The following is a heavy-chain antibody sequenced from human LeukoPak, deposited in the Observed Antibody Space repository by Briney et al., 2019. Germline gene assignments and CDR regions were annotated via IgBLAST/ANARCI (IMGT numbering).Heavy chain of an antibody. J-gene: IGHJ5*02. CDR2: ISSSSSYI. CDR3: ARVCDFWSLGFDP. CDR1: GFTFSSYS. D-gene: IGHD3-3*01. Sequence: GGSLRLSCAASGFTFSSYSMNWVRQAPGKGLEWVSSISSSSSYIYYADSVKGRFTISRDNAKNSLYLQMNSLRAEDTAVYYCARVCDFWSLGFDPWGQGTLVTVSS. V-gene: IGHV3-21*01.